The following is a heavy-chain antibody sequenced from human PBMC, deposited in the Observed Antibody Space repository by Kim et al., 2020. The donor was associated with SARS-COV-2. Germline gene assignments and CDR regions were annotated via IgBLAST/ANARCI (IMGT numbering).Heavy chain of an antibody. J-gene: IGHJ5*02. CDR2: IYYSGST. Sequence: SETLSLTCTVSGGSISSSSYYWGWIRQPPGKGLEWIGSIYYSGSTYYNPSLKSRVTISVDTSKNQFSLKLSSVTAADTAVYYCASYPFYYDILTGNAVGSWFDPWGQGTLVTVSS. CDR1: GGSISSSSYY. V-gene: IGHV4-39*01. D-gene: IGHD3-9*01. CDR3: ASYPFYYDILTGNAVGSWFDP.